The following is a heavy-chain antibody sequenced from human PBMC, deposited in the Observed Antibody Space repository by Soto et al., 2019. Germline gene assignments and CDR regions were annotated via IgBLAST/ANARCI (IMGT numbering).Heavy chain of an antibody. Sequence: EVQLVESGGGLVQPGGSLRLSCAASGFTFNNYWMHWVRQAPGKGLVWVSRINTDGSRTDYADSVKGRFTISRDNAKNTLYLQVNSLRVEDTAVSYCARGVTSSLFRGFDYWCQGTLVTVSS. D-gene: IGHD3-16*01. CDR1: GFTFNNYW. V-gene: IGHV3-74*01. CDR2: INTDGSRT. CDR3: ARGVTSSLFRGFDY. J-gene: IGHJ4*02.